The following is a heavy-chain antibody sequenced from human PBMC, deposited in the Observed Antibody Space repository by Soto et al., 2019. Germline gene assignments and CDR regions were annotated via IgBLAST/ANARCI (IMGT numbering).Heavy chain of an antibody. D-gene: IGHD2-2*01. J-gene: IGHJ3*02. CDR1: GVSISSGGYY. Sequence: SETLSLTCTVSGVSISSGGYYWSWLRQHPGKGLEWIGYIYYSGSTYYNPSLKSRVTISVDTSKNQFSLKLSSVTAADTAVYCCARGTQLLHAFDIWGQGTMVTVSS. CDR3: ARGTQLLHAFDI. CDR2: IYYSGST. V-gene: IGHV4-31*03.